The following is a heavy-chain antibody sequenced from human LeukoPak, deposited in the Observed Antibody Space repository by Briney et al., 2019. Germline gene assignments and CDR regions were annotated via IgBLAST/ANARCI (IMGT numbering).Heavy chain of an antibody. D-gene: IGHD2/OR15-2a*01. CDR3: ARDGDYYLAFDY. Sequence: GGSLRLSCAASGFTFSSYSMNWVRQAPGKGLEWVSSISSSSSYIYYADSVKGRFTISRDNAKNSLYLQMNSLRAEDTAVYYCARDGDYYLAFDYWGQGTLVTVSS. J-gene: IGHJ4*02. V-gene: IGHV3-21*01. CDR2: ISSSSSYI. CDR1: GFTFSSYS.